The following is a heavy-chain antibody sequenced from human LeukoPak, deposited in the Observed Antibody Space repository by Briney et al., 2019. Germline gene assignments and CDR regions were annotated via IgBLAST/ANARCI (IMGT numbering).Heavy chain of an antibody. CDR2: ISAYNGNT. D-gene: IGHD3-22*01. Sequence: ASVKVSCKASGYTFSSYGISWVRQAPGQGLEWMGWISAYNGNTNYAQKLQGRVTMTTDTSTSTAYMELRSLRSDDTAVYYCARSLSTYYYDSSGYFNYYYYMDVWGKGTTVTVSS. CDR1: GYTFSSYG. J-gene: IGHJ6*03. CDR3: ARSLSTYYYDSSGYFNYYYYMDV. V-gene: IGHV1-18*01.